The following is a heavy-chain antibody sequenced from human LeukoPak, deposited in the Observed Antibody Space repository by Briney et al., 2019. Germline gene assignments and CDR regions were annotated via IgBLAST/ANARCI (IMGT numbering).Heavy chain of an antibody. D-gene: IGHD5-18*01. CDR3: VRDLGYGRSDLWQKYFDS. V-gene: IGHV3-74*01. Sequence: VKGRFTISRDNAKSTVYLQMNSLRADDTAVYYCVRDLGYGRSDLWQKYFDSWGQGTLVTVSS. J-gene: IGHJ4*02.